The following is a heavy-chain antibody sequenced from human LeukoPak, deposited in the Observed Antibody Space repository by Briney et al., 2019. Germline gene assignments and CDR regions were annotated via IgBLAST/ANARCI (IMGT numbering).Heavy chain of an antibody. CDR1: GGSISSSSYY. Sequence: PSETLSLTCTVSGGSISSSSYYWGWIRQPPGKGLEWIGSIYYSGSTYYNPSLKSRVTISVDTSKNQFSLKLSSVTAADTAVYYCARDRVFADGYSRFDLWGRGTLVTVSS. CDR3: ARDRVFADGYSRFDL. V-gene: IGHV4-39*07. CDR2: IYYSGST. J-gene: IGHJ2*01. D-gene: IGHD5-24*01.